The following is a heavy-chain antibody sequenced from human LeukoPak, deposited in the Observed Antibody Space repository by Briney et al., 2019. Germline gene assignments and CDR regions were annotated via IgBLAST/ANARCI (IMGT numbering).Heavy chain of an antibody. CDR3: ARESIPMVGGWFDP. D-gene: IGHD3-10*02. CDR1: GGSITTSNYY. CDR2: IYYSGGT. V-gene: IGHV4-39*07. J-gene: IGHJ5*02. Sequence: PSETLSLTCTVSGGSITTSNYYWGWIRQPPGKGLEWIGSIYYSGGTYYNPSLKSRVTISLDTSKSHFYLNLSSVAAADTAIYYCARESIPMVGGWFDPWGQGTLVTVSS.